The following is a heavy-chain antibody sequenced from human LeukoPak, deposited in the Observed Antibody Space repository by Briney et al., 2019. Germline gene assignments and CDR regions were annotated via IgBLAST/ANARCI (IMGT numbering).Heavy chain of an antibody. Sequence: GRSLRLSCAASGFTFSSYGMHWVRQAPGKGLEWVAVISYDGSNKYYADSVKGRFTISRDNSKNTLYLQMNSLRAEDTAVYYCAKSGDPFDYWGQGTLVTVSS. D-gene: IGHD4-17*01. V-gene: IGHV3-30*18. J-gene: IGHJ4*02. CDR3: AKSGDPFDY. CDR1: GFTFSSYG. CDR2: ISYDGSNK.